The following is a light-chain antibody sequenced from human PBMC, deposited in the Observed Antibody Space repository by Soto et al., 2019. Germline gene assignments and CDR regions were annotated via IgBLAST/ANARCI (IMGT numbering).Light chain of an antibody. CDR3: QQFGSSPGFT. CDR1: QSINSRY. J-gene: IGKJ3*01. CDR2: GAS. V-gene: IGKV3-20*01. Sequence: EIVLTQSPGTLSLSPGERATLSCRASQSINSRYLAWYQQKPGQAPRLLIYGASSRDTGIPDRFSGSWSGTDFTLTISRLEPEDFAVYYCQQFGSSPGFTFGPGTIVDIK.